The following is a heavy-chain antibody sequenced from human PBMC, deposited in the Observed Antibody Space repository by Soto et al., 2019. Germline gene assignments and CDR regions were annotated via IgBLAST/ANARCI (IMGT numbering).Heavy chain of an antibody. V-gene: IGHV3-30-3*01. CDR1: GFTFSSYA. J-gene: IGHJ3*02. CDR2: ISYDGSNK. Sequence: QVQLVESGGGVVQPGRSLRLSCAASGFTFSSYAMHWVRQAPGKGLEWVAVISYDGSNKYYADSVKGRFTISRDNSKNTLYLQMNSLRAEDPAVYYCARSLLEGAFEIWGQGTMVTVSS. D-gene: IGHD3-10*01. CDR3: ARSLLEGAFEI.